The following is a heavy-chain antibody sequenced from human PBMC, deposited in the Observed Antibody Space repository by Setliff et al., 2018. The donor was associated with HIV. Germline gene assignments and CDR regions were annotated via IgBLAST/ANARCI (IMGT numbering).Heavy chain of an antibody. CDR3: ARQPLYFGEPYYFDY. Sequence: SETLSLTCAVYGGSFSGYYWNWIRQPPGEGLEWIGEINPGGTTNYNPSLKNRVTISVDTSRNRFSLKLGSVSASDTANYYCARQPLYFGEPYYFDYWGLGTLVTVSS. J-gene: IGHJ4*02. V-gene: IGHV4-34*01. CDR1: GGSFSGYY. D-gene: IGHD3-10*01. CDR2: INPGGTT.